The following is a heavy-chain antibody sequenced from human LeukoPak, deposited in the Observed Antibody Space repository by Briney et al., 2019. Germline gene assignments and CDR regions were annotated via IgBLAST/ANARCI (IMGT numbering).Heavy chain of an antibody. V-gene: IGHV1-69*05. CDR1: GGTFSSYA. CDR2: IIPIFGTA. D-gene: IGHD3-3*01. Sequence: ASVKVSCKASGGTFSSYAISWVRQAPGQGLEWMGGIIPIFGTANYAQKFQGRVTITTDESTSTAYMELSSLRSEDTAVYYCARHERYEPRYYDFWSGYDGNDYWGQGTLVTVSS. CDR3: ARHERYEPRYYDFWSGYDGNDY. J-gene: IGHJ4*02.